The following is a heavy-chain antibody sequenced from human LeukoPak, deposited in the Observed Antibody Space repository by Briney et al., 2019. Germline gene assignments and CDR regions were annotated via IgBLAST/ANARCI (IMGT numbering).Heavy chain of an antibody. CDR3: ARSFTDNFFFEN. CDR2: IYYSGST. Sequence: PSETRSLTCTVSGGSISSGGYYWSWIRQHPGKGLEWIGYIYYSGSTYYNPSLKSRVTISVDTSKNQFFLDLTSVTAADTAVYYCARSFTDNFFFENWGQGTLVTVSS. V-gene: IGHV4-31*03. D-gene: IGHD1-1*01. CDR1: GGSISSGGYY. J-gene: IGHJ4*02.